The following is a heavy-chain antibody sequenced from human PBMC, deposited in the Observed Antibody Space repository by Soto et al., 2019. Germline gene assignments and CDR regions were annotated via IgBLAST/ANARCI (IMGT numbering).Heavy chain of an antibody. CDR3: VRGEGGWETY. V-gene: IGHV3-74*01. D-gene: IGHD6-19*01. J-gene: IGHJ4*02. Sequence: EVQLMESGGGLVQPGGSLRLSCAASGFTFSSYWMHWVRQAPGKGLVWVSRINSDGSSTTYADSVKGRFTISRDNAKNTRYLQMNSRRAEDTAVYYCVRGEGGWETYWGQGTLVTVSS. CDR2: INSDGSST. CDR1: GFTFSSYW.